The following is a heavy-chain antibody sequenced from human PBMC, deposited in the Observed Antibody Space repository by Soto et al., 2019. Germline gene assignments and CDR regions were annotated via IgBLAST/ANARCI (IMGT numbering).Heavy chain of an antibody. CDR1: GFTFSDYY. CDR3: AREGARKVLRYFDWPY. Sequence: GGSLRLSCAASGFTFSDYYMSWIRQAPGKGLEWVSYISSSSSYTNYADSVKGRFTISRDNAKNSLYLQMNSLRAEDTAVYYCAREGARKVLRYFDWPYWGQGTLVTVSS. J-gene: IGHJ4*02. D-gene: IGHD3-9*01. CDR2: ISSSSSYT. V-gene: IGHV3-11*06.